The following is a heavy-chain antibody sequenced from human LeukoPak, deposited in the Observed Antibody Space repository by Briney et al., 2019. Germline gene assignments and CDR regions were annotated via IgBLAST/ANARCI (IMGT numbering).Heavy chain of an antibody. CDR1: GFTFSSYG. J-gene: IGHJ4*02. Sequence: GGSLRLSCAASGFTFSSYGMHWVRQAPGKGLEWVAVISAAGTYIVYADVVKGRFTISRDNAKNTLYVQMDSLITEDSAVYYCARGVFDSHYRYQLDYWGQGTLVSVPS. CDR3: ARGVFDSHYRYQLDY. V-gene: IGHV3-30*03. D-gene: IGHD3-22*01. CDR2: ISAAGTYI.